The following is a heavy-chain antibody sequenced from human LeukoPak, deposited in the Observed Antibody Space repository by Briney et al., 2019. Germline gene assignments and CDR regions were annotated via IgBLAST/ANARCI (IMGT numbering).Heavy chain of an antibody. CDR1: GGSISSSSYY. Sequence: SETLSLTCTVSGGSISSSSYYWGWIRQPPGKGLEWIGSIYYSGSTYYNPSLMSRVTISVDPSKNQFSLKLTSVTAADTSVYYCARGPRDTSGWWGWFDTWGQGNLVSVSS. J-gene: IGHJ5*02. V-gene: IGHV4-39*07. D-gene: IGHD6-19*01. CDR2: IYYSGST. CDR3: ARGPRDTSGWWGWFDT.